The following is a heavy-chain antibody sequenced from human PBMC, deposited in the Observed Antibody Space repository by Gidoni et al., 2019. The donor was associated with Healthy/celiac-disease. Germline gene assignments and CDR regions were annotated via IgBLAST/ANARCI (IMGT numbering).Heavy chain of an antibody. Sequence: EVQLVESGGGLVKPGGSLRLPCAASGFTFSSYSMNWVRQAPGKGLEWVSSISSSSSYIYYADSVKGRFTISRDNAKNSLYLQMNSLRAEDTAVYYCARPSGDYYGSGSYYKGYYYYGMDVWGQGTTVTVSS. V-gene: IGHV3-21*01. J-gene: IGHJ6*02. CDR3: ARPSGDYYGSGSYYKGYYYYGMDV. CDR1: GFTFSSYS. CDR2: ISSSSSYI. D-gene: IGHD3-10*01.